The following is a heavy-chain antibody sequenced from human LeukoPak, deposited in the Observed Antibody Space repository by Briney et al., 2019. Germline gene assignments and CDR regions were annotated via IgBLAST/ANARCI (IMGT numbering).Heavy chain of an antibody. J-gene: IGHJ4*02. CDR2: INTDGGST. CDR3: ARGGPMATLGPSNF. CDR1: GFTFSSYS. Sequence: HPGGSLRLSCAASGFTFSSYSMNWVRQAPGKGLEFVSGINTDGGSTYYANSVKGRFTISRDNSKNTLFLQMGSLRGADMAVYYCARGGPMATLGPSNFWGQGTLVSVSS. D-gene: IGHD5-24*01. V-gene: IGHV3-64*01.